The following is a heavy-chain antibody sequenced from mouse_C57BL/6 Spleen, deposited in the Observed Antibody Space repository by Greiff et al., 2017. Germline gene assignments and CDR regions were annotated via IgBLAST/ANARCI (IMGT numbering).Heavy chain of an antibody. V-gene: IGHV1-54*01. J-gene: IGHJ3*01. CDR3: ARSQYDYDESWFAD. CDR2: INPGSGGT. Sequence: QVQLQQPGAELVRPGTSVKVSCKASGYAFTNYLIEWVKQRPGQGLEWIGVINPGSGGTNYNEKFKGKATLTADKSSSTAYMQLSSLTSEDSAVYFCARSQYDYDESWFADWGQGTLVTVSA. D-gene: IGHD2-4*01. CDR1: GYAFTNYL.